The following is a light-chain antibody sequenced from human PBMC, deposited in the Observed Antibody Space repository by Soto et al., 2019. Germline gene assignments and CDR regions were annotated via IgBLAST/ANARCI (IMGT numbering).Light chain of an antibody. J-gene: IGLJ1*01. V-gene: IGLV2-14*01. CDR1: RSDVGAYNY. Sequence: QSVRTQPASVSGSPGQSIAISCTGTRSDVGAYNYVSWYQQHPGKAPKLMISEVTNRPPGVSDRFSGSKSGNTASLTISGLQAEDEADYYCSSFTSRFTFVFGTGTKVTVL. CDR2: EVT. CDR3: SSFTSRFTFV.